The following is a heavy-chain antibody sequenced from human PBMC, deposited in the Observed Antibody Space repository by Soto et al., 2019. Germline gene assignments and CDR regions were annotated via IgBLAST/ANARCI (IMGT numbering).Heavy chain of an antibody. CDR1: GYTLTELS. V-gene: IGHV1-24*01. Sequence: ASVKVSCKVSGYTLTELSMHWVRQAPGKGLEWMGGFDPEDGETIYAQKFQGRVTMTEDTSTDTAYMELSSLRSEDTAVYYSATRFPYYYDHSAPMGPTAFDIWGHGTMVTVSS. CDR3: ATRFPYYYDHSAPMGPTAFDI. D-gene: IGHD3-22*01. CDR2: FDPEDGET. J-gene: IGHJ3*02.